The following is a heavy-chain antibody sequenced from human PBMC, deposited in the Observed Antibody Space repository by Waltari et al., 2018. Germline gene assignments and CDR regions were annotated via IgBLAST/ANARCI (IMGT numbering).Heavy chain of an antibody. Sequence: QVQLVQSGAEVKKPGASVKVSCKASGYTFTGYYMHWVRQAPGHGLEWMGWINPNSGGTNYAQKFQGRVTMTRDTSISTAYMELSRLRSDDTAVYYCARDSIVVVVAAKGDAFDIWGQGTMVTVSS. V-gene: IGHV1-2*02. J-gene: IGHJ3*02. CDR3: ARDSIVVVVAAKGDAFDI. D-gene: IGHD2-15*01. CDR2: INPNSGGT. CDR1: GYTFTGYY.